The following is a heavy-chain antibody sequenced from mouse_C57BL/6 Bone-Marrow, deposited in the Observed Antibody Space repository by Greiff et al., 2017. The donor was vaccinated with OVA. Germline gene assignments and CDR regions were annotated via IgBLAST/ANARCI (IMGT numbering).Heavy chain of an antibody. CDR2: ISSGGSYT. V-gene: IGHV5-6*01. CDR3: ARQIYYYGSREAWFAY. D-gene: IGHD1-1*01. J-gene: IGHJ3*01. Sequence: EVKLQESGGDLVKPGGSLKLSCAASGFTFSSYGMSWVRQTPDKRLEWVATISSGGSYTYYPDSVKGRFTISRDNAKNTLYLQMSSLKSEDTAMYYCARQIYYYGSREAWFAYWGQGTLVTVSA. CDR1: GFTFSSYG.